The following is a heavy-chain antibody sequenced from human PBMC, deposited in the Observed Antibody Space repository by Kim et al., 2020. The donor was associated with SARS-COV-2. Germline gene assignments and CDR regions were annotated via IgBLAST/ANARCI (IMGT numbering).Heavy chain of an antibody. V-gene: IGHV3-23*01. J-gene: IGHJ3*02. CDR2: ISGSGGST. D-gene: IGHD3-22*01. Sequence: GGSLRLSCAASGFTFSSYAMSWVRQAPGKGLEWVSAISGSGGSTYYADSVKGRFTISRDNSKNTLYLQMNSLRAEDTAVYYCVHYDSSGYGNGDAFDIWGQGTMVTVSS. CDR3: VHYDSSGYGNGDAFDI. CDR1: GFTFSSYA.